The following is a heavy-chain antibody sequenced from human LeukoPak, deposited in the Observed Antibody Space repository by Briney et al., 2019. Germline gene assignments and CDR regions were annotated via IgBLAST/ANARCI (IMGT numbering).Heavy chain of an antibody. CDR3: AGNRAGWFDP. CDR1: GFTFSSYW. V-gene: IGHV3-74*01. J-gene: IGHJ5*02. CDR2: INTDGSTT. Sequence: PGGSLRVSCAASGFTFSSYWMHWVRQAPGKGLVWVSRINTDGSTTTYADSVKGRFTISRDNAKNTLYLQMNSLRAEDTAVYYCAGNRAGWFDPWGQGTLVTVSS. D-gene: IGHD2/OR15-2a*01.